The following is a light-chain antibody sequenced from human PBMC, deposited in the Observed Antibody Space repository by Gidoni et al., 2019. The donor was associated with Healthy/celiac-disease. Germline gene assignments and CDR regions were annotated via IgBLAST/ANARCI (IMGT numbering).Light chain of an antibody. CDR3: QQYNNWPLT. CDR2: GAS. V-gene: IGKV3-15*01. J-gene: IGKJ1*01. CDR1: QRVSSN. Sequence: DIVIPQSPATLSVPHGKRPTLPCRASQRVSSNLAWYQQKPGQAHRLLIYGASTRATGIPARFSGSGCGTEFTLTISSLQSEDVAVYYCQQYNNWPLTFXXXTKVEIK.